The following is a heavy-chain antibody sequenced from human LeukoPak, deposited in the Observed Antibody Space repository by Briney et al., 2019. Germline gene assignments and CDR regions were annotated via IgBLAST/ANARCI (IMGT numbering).Heavy chain of an antibody. J-gene: IGHJ3*02. CDR3: ASSGGSLVDAFDI. Sequence: GASVKVSCKASGGTFSIYAISWVRQAPGQGLEWMGGIIPIFGTANYAQKFQGRVTITADESTSTAYMELSSLRSEDTAVYYCASSGGSLVDAFDIWGQGTMVTVSS. D-gene: IGHD3-10*01. V-gene: IGHV1-69*13. CDR2: IIPIFGTA. CDR1: GGTFSIYA.